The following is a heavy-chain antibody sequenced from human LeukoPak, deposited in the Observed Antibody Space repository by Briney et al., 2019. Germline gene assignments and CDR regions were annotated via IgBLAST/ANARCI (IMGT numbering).Heavy chain of an antibody. CDR3: AKAIKGNAFDI. D-gene: IGHD5-24*01. CDR1: GFTFDDYA. V-gene: IGHV3-9*01. J-gene: IGHJ3*02. CDR2: ISWNSGSI. Sequence: PGGSLRLSCAASGFTFDDYAMHWVRHAPGKGLEWVSGISWNSGSIGYADSVKGRFTISRGNAKNSLYLQMNSLRAEDTALYYCAKAIKGNAFDIWGQGTMVTVSS.